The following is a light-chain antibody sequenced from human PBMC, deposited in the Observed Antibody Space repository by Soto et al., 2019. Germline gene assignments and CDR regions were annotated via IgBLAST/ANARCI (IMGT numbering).Light chain of an antibody. V-gene: IGKV1-39*01. Sequence: DTQMTQSPSSLSVSVGDRVTITCRASQSVENKLNWYQHKPGRAPKRLIFAASTLQSGDPSRFSGSGYGTACNLTISSLQTDDFATYYCQRRNRVPRTFGQGTKVEV. CDR2: AAS. CDR3: QRRNRVPRT. J-gene: IGKJ1*01. CDR1: QSVENK.